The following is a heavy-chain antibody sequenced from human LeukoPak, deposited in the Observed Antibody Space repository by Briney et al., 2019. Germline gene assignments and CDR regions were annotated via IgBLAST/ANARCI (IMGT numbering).Heavy chain of an antibody. D-gene: IGHD5-18*01. Sequence: GGSLRLSCAASGFTFSNYWMHWVRQAPGKGLVWVSRINSDGSSTAYADSVKGRFTIARDNGQNTLYLQMNSLRAEDTAVYYCAREGRGYSYAFEYWGQGTLVTVSS. CDR2: INSDGSST. V-gene: IGHV3-74*01. CDR1: GFTFSNYW. J-gene: IGHJ4*02. CDR3: AREGRGYSYAFEY.